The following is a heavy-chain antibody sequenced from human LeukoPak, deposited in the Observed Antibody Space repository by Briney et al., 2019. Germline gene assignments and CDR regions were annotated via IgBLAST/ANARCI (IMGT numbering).Heavy chain of an antibody. CDR3: ARGRISRWKSFDY. CDR2: INPSGGST. CDR1: GYTFTSYY. J-gene: IGHJ4*02. V-gene: IGHV1-46*01. Sequence: ASVKISCKACGYTFTSYYMHWVRQVPGQGLEWMGIINPSGGSTSYAQKFQGRVTMTRDTSTSTVYMELSSLRSEDTAVYYCARGRISRWKSFDYWGQGTLVTVSS. D-gene: IGHD1-1*01.